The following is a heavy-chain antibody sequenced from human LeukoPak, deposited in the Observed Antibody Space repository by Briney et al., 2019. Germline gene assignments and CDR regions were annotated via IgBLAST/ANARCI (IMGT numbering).Heavy chain of an antibody. CDR2: FDPEDGET. V-gene: IGHV1-24*01. J-gene: IGHJ4*02. D-gene: IGHD3-22*01. CDR1: GYTLTEVS. Sequence: ASVKVSCKVSGYTLTEVSMHWVRQAPGKGLEWMGGFDPEDGETIYAQKFQGRVTMTEDTSTDTAYMELSSLRSEDTAVYYCATGYYDSSGYSPIDYWGQGTLVTVSS. CDR3: ATGYYDSSGYSPIDY.